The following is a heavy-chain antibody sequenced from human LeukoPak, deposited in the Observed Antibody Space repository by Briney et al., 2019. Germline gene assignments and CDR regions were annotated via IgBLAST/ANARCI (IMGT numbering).Heavy chain of an antibody. CDR2: IKQDGSEK. CDR3: ARDGAWGWHAFDI. CDR1: GFTFSSYW. V-gene: IGHV3-7*01. J-gene: IGHJ3*02. D-gene: IGHD7-27*01. Sequence: GGSLRLSCAASGFTFSSYWMSWVRQAPGKGLEWVANIKQDGSEKYYVDSVKGRFTISRDNAKNSLYLQMNSLRAEDTAVYYCARDGAWGWHAFDIWGQGTMVTVSS.